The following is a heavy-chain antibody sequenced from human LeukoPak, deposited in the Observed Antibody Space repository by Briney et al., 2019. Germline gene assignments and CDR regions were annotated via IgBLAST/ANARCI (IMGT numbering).Heavy chain of an antibody. Sequence: GGSLRLSCAASGFTFSSYSMNWVRQAPGKGLEWVSHISSSSDTIFYADSVKGRFTTSRDNAKNSLYLQMNSLRAEDTAVYYCVREGTYYDSSGYYYVYYFDYWGQGTLVTVSS. J-gene: IGHJ4*02. D-gene: IGHD3-22*01. CDR1: GFTFSSYS. CDR2: ISSSSDTI. V-gene: IGHV3-48*04. CDR3: VREGTYYDSSGYYYVYYFDY.